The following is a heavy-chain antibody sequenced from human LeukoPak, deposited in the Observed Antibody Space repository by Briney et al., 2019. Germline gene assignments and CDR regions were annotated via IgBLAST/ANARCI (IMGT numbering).Heavy chain of an antibody. CDR2: ISSTGSTM. D-gene: IGHD6-19*01. CDR3: ARVSDISVAAYFDY. CDR1: GFTFSDYY. Sequence: GGSLRLSCAASGFTFSDYYMSWIRQAPGKGLEWVSYISSTGSTMFYADSVKGRFTISRDNAKNSLYLQMNSLRAEDTALYYCARVSDISVAAYFDYWGQGTLVTVSS. J-gene: IGHJ4*02. V-gene: IGHV3-11*01.